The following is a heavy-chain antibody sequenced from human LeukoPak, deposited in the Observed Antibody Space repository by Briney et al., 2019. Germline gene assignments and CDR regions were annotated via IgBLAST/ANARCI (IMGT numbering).Heavy chain of an antibody. CDR3: ARGRVVPAAPSSNWFHP. D-gene: IGHD2-2*01. CDR2: INHSGST. CDR1: GGSFSGYY. J-gene: IGHJ5*02. V-gene: IGHV4-34*01. Sequence: SETLSITCAVYGGSFSGYYWSWIRQPPGKGLEWIGEINHSGSTNYNPSLKSRVTISVDTAKNQFSLKLSSVTAADTAVYYCARGRVVPAAPSSNWFHPWGQGTLVTVSS.